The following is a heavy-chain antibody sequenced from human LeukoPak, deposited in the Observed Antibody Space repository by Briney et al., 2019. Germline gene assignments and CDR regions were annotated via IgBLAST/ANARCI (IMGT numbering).Heavy chain of an antibody. J-gene: IGHJ3*02. D-gene: IGHD1-26*01. Sequence: GGSLRLSCAASGFTVSSNYMGWVRQAPGKGLEWVSVIYSGGSTFYADSVKGRFTISRDISKNTLYLQMNSLRAEDTAVYYCARGGSYLSAFDIWGQGTMVTVSS. V-gene: IGHV3-53*01. CDR3: ARGGSYLSAFDI. CDR2: IYSGGST. CDR1: GFTVSSNY.